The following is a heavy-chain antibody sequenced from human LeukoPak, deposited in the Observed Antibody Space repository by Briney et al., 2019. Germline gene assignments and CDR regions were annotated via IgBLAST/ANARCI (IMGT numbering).Heavy chain of an antibody. D-gene: IGHD4-11*01. V-gene: IGHV3-33*06. CDR2: IWSDGSIQ. CDR1: GFSFSTYT. Sequence: PGGSLRLSCAASGFSFSTYTMNWVRQAPGKGLEWVAVIWSDGSIQLYADSVKGRFTISRDNSKNTLHLQMNGLRAEDTAVYFCAKDSPLQPHYFDSWGQGALVTVSS. J-gene: IGHJ4*02. CDR3: AKDSPLQPHYFDS.